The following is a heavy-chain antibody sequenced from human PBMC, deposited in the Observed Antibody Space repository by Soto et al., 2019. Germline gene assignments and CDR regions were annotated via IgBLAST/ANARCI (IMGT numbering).Heavy chain of an antibody. CDR2: INHSGST. J-gene: IGHJ4*02. V-gene: IGHV4-34*01. Sequence: SETLSLTCAVYGGSFSGYYWSWIRQPPGKGLEWIGEINHSGSTNYNPSLKSRVTISVDTSKNQFSLKLSSVTAADTAVYYCARGRRAMVRGVNFFDYWGQGTLVTVSS. CDR3: ARGRRAMVRGVNFFDY. CDR1: GGSFSGYY. D-gene: IGHD3-10*01.